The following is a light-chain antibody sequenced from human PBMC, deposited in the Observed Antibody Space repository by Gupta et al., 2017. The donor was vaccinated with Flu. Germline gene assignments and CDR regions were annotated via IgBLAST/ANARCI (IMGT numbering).Light chain of an antibody. CDR3: SSCTSSTNVV. CDR2: GVT. V-gene: IGLV2-14*01. J-gene: IGLJ2*01. Sequence: SALTQPASVSGSPGQSITIPCTGTSSDTGSYNYVSEYQQHPGKSPKLLFYGVTKRPSGVSGRFSGSKSGDTASLTISGLQAEDEADYYCSSCTSSTNVVFGGGTKLTVL. CDR1: SSDTGSYNY.